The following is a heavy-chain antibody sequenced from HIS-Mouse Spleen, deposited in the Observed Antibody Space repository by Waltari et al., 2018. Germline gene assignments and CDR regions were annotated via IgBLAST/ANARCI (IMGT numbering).Heavy chain of an antibody. D-gene: IGHD6-13*01. J-gene: IGHJ2*01. CDR3: ARESPYSSSWYDWYFDL. Sequence: QLQLQESGPGLVKPSETLSLTCTVSGGSISSSSYYWGCIRQPPGKGVEGIGSISYSGRTDENPYLRSRVTISVETSKNQFSLKLSSVTAADTAVYYCARESPYSSSWYDWYFDLWGRGTLVTVSS. V-gene: IGHV4-39*07. CDR2: ISYSGRT. CDR1: GGSISSSSYY.